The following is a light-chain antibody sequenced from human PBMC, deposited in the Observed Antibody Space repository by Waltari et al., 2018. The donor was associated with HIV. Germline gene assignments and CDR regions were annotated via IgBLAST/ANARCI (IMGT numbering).Light chain of an antibody. CDR2: DVT. CDR3: CSYAGSYTLI. Sequence: QSALTQPRSVSGSPGQSGTISCTGTSSDVGGYTYVSWFQHHPGKAPKLMIYDVTKRPSGVPDRFSGSKSGNTASLTISGLQSEDEADYYCCSYAGSYTLIFGGGTKLTVL. CDR1: SSDVGGYTY. J-gene: IGLJ2*01. V-gene: IGLV2-11*01.